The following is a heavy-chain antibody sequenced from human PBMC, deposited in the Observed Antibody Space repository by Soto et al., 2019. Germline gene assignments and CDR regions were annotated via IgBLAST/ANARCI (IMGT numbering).Heavy chain of an antibody. D-gene: IGHD2-8*02. CDR3: TGEVASGY. CDR2: ISRDGGTK. Sequence: QVQLVXSGXXXXXXXXSLRLSCAVSGFTVSTYGMHWVRQAPGKGLEWVAVISRDGGTKYYADSVKGRFTISRDNSRNTLFLEMNSLRGDDMAVYYCTGEVASGYWGQGTLVTVSS. J-gene: IGHJ4*02. V-gene: IGHV3-30*03. CDR1: GFTVSTYG.